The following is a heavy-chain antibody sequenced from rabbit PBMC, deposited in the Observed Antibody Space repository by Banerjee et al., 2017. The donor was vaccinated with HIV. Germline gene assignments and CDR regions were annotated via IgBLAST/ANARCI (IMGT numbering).Heavy chain of an antibody. CDR2: IYAGSGST. CDR3: ARIDGSSGYTHFNL. D-gene: IGHD1-1*01. V-gene: IGHV1S45*01. Sequence: QEQLEESGGGLVKPEGSLTLTCKASGFDLSGYYFMCGVRQAPGKGLEWIACIYAGSGSTWYASWAKGRFTISKTSSTTVTLQMTSLTAADTATYFCARIDGSSGYTHFNLWGPGTLVTVS. CDR1: GFDLSGYYF. J-gene: IGHJ4*01.